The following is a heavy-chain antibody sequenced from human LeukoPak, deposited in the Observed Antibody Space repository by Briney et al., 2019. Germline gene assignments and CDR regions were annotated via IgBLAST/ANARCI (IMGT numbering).Heavy chain of an antibody. Sequence: GGSLRLSCAASGFTFSNYDMSWVRQAPGKGLEWVSGISGSGGYTYYADSVKGRFTISRDNSKNTLYLQMNSLRAEDTAVYYCAKVGEQNSSGYYFRYFDLWGRDTLVTVSS. CDR2: ISGSGGYT. CDR1: GFTFSNYD. CDR3: AKVGEQNSSGYYFRYFDL. V-gene: IGHV3-23*01. J-gene: IGHJ2*01. D-gene: IGHD3-22*01.